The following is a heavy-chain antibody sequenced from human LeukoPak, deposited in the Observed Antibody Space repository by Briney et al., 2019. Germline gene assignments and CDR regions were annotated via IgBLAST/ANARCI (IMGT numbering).Heavy chain of an antibody. V-gene: IGHV3-48*01. CDR3: ASIYPYYFDY. CDR1: GFTFSTYT. Sequence: GGSLRLSCAASGFTFSTYTMNWVRQAPGKGLEWVSYISTTSTLRYYADSVKGRFTISRDNAKNSLYLQMNSLRAEDTAVYYCASIYPYYFDYWGQGTLVTVSS. D-gene: IGHD2/OR15-2a*01. CDR2: ISTTSTLR. J-gene: IGHJ4*02.